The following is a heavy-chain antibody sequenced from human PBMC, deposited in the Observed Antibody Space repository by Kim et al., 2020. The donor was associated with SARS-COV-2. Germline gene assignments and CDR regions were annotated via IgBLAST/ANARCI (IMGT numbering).Heavy chain of an antibody. CDR2: IKSKTDGGTT. D-gene: IGHD6-13*01. Sequence: GGSLRLSCAASGFTFSNAWMSWVRQAPGKGLEWVGRIKSKTDGGTTDYAAPVKGRFTISRDDSKNTLYLQMNSLKTEDTAVYYCTTDSSPYSRELIQYDYWGQGTLVTVSS. CDR3: TTDSSPYSRELIQYDY. J-gene: IGHJ4*02. CDR1: GFTFSNAW. V-gene: IGHV3-15*01.